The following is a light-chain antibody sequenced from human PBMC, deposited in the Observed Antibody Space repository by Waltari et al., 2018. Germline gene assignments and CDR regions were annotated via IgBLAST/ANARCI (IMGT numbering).Light chain of an antibody. CDR3: QHYVRLPAT. V-gene: IGKV3-20*01. CDR2: GAS. J-gene: IGKJ1*01. CDR1: QSVSRT. Sequence: EIVLTPAPGTLSLSPGESAPLSCRASQSVSRTLDWYQQKPGQAPRLLIYGASTRATGIPERFSGGGSGTDFSLTIRRLEPEDFAVYYCQHYVRLPATFGQGTKVEIK.